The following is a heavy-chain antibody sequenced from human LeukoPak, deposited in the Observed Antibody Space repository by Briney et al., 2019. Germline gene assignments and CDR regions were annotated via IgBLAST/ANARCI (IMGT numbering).Heavy chain of an antibody. J-gene: IGHJ3*02. D-gene: IGHD6-19*01. CDR3: AKDEWQWSRSKNACDI. Sequence: GGSLRLSCAASGFTFSNYDMNGVRQAPGMGLEWVSTLSRSSGTPYYADSVMGRFPISRDNSKNTMYLQMNSLRVEDTDGYYCAKDEWQWSRSKNACDIWGQGTMVTVSS. V-gene: IGHV3-23*01. CDR2: LSRSSGTP. CDR1: GFTFSNYD.